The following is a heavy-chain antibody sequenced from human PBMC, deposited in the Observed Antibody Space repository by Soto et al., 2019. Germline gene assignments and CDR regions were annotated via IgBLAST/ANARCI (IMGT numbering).Heavy chain of an antibody. D-gene: IGHD6-19*01. V-gene: IGHV3-23*01. CDR2: ISGSGGST. CDR3: AKEGDRIAVAGTPPPYYYGMDV. CDR1: GFTFSSYA. Sequence: EVQLLESGGGLVQPGGSLRLSCAASGFTFSSYAMSWVRQAPGKGLEWVSAISGSGGSTYYADSVKGRFTISRDNSKNTLYLQMNSLRAEDTAVYYCAKEGDRIAVAGTPPPYYYGMDVWGQGTTVTVSS. J-gene: IGHJ6*02.